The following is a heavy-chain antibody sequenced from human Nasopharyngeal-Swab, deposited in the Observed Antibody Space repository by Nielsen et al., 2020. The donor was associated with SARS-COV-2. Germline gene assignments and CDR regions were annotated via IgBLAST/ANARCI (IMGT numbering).Heavy chain of an antibody. CDR2: ISAYNGNT. CDR1: GYTFTSYG. Sequence: ASVKVSCKASGYTFTSYGISWVRQAPGQGLEWMGWISAYNGNTNYAQKLQGRVTMTTDTSTSTAYMELRGLRSDDTAVYYCAAGVLGYCSGGSCPDYWGQGTLVTVSS. J-gene: IGHJ4*02. D-gene: IGHD2-15*01. V-gene: IGHV1-18*01. CDR3: AAGVLGYCSGGSCPDY.